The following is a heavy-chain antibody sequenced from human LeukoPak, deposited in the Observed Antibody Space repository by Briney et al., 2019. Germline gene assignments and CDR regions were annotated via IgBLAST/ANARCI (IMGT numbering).Heavy chain of an antibody. CDR2: IYSGGST. CDR3: ARGRYYYDRSGFYHRYFFDY. Sequence: GRSLRLSCAASGFTVNSNYMSWVRQAPGKGLEWVSVIYSGGSTYYADSVKGRFTISRDNSKNTLYLQMNSLRAEDTAVYYCARGRYYYDRSGFYHRYFFDYWGQGTLVTVSS. CDR1: GFTVNSNY. J-gene: IGHJ4*02. V-gene: IGHV3-53*01. D-gene: IGHD3-22*01.